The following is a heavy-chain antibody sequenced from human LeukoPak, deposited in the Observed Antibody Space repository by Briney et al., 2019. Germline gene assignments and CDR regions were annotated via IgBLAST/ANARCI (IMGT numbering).Heavy chain of an antibody. J-gene: IGHJ6*03. CDR3: ATTPRVTTVTSYYYYYMDV. V-gene: IGHV1-2*02. Sequence: GASVKVSCKTSGYTFTGYHMHWVRQAPGQGLEWMGWINPNSGGTNYAQKFQGRVTMTRDTSISTAYMQLSRLRSDDTAVYYCATTPRVTTVTSYYYYYMDVWGKGTTVTISS. D-gene: IGHD4-17*01. CDR1: GYTFTGYH. CDR2: INPNSGGT.